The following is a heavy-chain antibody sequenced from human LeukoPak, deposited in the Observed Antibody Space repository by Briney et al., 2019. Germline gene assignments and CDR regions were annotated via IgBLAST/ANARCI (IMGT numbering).Heavy chain of an antibody. CDR2: IYFSGTT. J-gene: IGHJ4*02. CDR3: ARVRGGPSDY. D-gene: IGHD3-10*01. V-gene: IGHV4-59*12. Sequence: SETLPLTCSVSGGSIYSYYWSWIRQPPGKGLEWMGSIYFSGTTNYNPSLKSRVTISVDTSKNQFSLKLSSVTAADTAVYYCARVRGGPSDYWGQGTLVTVSS. CDR1: GGSIYSYY.